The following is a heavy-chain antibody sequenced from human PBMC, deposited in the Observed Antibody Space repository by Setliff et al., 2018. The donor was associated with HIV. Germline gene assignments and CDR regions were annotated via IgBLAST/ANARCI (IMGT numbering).Heavy chain of an antibody. CDR3: ARGAGAFGAKLDS. D-gene: IGHD3-10*01. J-gene: IGHJ4*02. Sequence: KPSETLSLTCTVSGDSIKDYYWSWIRQPPGKGLEWLGYMSFSANSNYNPSLKNRITISIDTSKNQFSLRLKSVTAADAAIYYCARGAGAFGAKLDSWGQGSLVTVSS. CDR1: GDSIKDYY. CDR2: MSFSANS. V-gene: IGHV4-59*01.